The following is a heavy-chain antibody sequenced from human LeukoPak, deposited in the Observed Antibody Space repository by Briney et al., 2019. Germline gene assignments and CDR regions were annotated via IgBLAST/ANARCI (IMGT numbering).Heavy chain of an antibody. D-gene: IGHD4-17*01. CDR1: GFTFSSYA. Sequence: PGGSLRLSCAASGFTFSSYAMSWVRQAPGKGLEWVSAISGSGGSTYYADSVKGRFTISRDNSKNTLYLQMNSLRAEDTAVYYCAKVSYGDYVSSLDYWGQGTLVTVSS. CDR3: AKVSYGDYVSSLDY. J-gene: IGHJ4*02. V-gene: IGHV3-23*01. CDR2: ISGSGGST.